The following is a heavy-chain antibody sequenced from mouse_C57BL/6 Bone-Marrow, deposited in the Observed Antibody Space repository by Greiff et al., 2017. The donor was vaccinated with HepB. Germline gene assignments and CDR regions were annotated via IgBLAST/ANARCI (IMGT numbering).Heavy chain of an antibody. CDR2: INPNNGGT. CDR1: GYTFTDYN. V-gene: IGHV1-18*01. Sequence: DVKLQESGPELVKPGASVKIPCKASGYTFTDYNMDWVKQSHGKSLEWIGDINPNNGGTIYNQKFKGKATLTVDKSSSTAYMELRILTSEDTAVYYCAKANWEWYFDVWGTGTTVTVSS. CDR3: AKANWEWYFDV. J-gene: IGHJ1*03. D-gene: IGHD4-1*01.